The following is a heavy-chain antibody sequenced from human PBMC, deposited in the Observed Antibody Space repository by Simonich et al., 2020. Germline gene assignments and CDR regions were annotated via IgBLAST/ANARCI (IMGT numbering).Heavy chain of an antibody. Sequence: QVQLQQWGAGLLKPSETLSLTCAVYGGSFSGYYWSWIRQPPVKGLEGSGEINDSGSPNYTPALKSGVTISRDTSQNQFSLKLSSVTAADTGVYYCASLMYSSSWLCAFDIWGQGTMVTVSS. D-gene: IGHD6-13*01. CDR3: ASLMYSSSWLCAFDI. V-gene: IGHV4-34*01. J-gene: IGHJ3*02. CDR2: INDSGSP. CDR1: GGSFSGYY.